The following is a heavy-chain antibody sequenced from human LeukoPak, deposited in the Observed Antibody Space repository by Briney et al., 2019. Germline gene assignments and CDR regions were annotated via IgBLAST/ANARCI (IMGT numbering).Heavy chain of an antibody. CDR2: IRTKANNYAT. CDR1: GFTFSGSV. Sequence: SGGSLRLSCAASGFTFSGSVMHWVRQASGKGLEWVARIRTKANNYATAFAASVKGRFTISRDDSKNTAYLQVNSLKTEDTAVYYCTNPKGDSSYYGMDVWGQGTTVTVSS. V-gene: IGHV3-73*01. J-gene: IGHJ6*02. CDR3: TNPKGDSSYYGMDV.